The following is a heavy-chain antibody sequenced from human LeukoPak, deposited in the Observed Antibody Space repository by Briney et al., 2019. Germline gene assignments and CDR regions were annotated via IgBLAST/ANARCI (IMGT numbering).Heavy chain of an antibody. Sequence: GGSLRLSCAASGFTVSSNYMSWVRQAPGKGPEWVSVIYSGGSTSYADSVKGRFTISRDNSKNTLYLQMNSLRAEDTAVYYCASRATVTTDRFWFDPWGQGTLVTVSS. J-gene: IGHJ5*02. D-gene: IGHD4-11*01. V-gene: IGHV3-53*01. CDR3: ASRATVTTDRFWFDP. CDR1: GFTVSSNY. CDR2: IYSGGST.